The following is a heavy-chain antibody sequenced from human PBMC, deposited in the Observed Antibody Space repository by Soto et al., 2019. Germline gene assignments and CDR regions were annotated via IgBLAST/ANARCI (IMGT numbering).Heavy chain of an antibody. D-gene: IGHD6-19*01. CDR2: IKQDGSEK. Sequence: GGSLRLSCAASGFTFSSYWMSWVRQAPGKGLEWVANIKQDGSEKYYVDSVKGRFTISRDNAKNSLYLQMNSLRAEDTAVYYCARVVQQWLVLAPNYYFDYWGQGTLVTVSS. V-gene: IGHV3-7*01. CDR1: GFTFSSYW. J-gene: IGHJ4*02. CDR3: ARVVQQWLVLAPNYYFDY.